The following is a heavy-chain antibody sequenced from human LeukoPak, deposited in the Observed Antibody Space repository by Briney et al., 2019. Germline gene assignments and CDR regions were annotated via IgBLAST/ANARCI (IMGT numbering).Heavy chain of an antibody. D-gene: IGHD3-22*01. CDR2: INTSGGST. Sequence: GASVKVSCKASGYTFTSYHMHWVRQAPGQGLEWMGIINTSGGSTTYAQNFQGRVTMTGDTSTSTVYMELSSLRSDDTAVYYCARGTRYYDTSGPWGQGTLVTVSS. V-gene: IGHV1-46*01. CDR1: GYTFTSYH. CDR3: ARGTRYYDTSGP. J-gene: IGHJ5*02.